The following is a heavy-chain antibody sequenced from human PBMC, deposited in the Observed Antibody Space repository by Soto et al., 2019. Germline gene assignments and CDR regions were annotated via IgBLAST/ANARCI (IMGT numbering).Heavy chain of an antibody. CDR3: ARLTREYSSGWYGFQH. V-gene: IGHV4-39*01. D-gene: IGHD6-19*01. Sequence: QLQLQESGPGLVKPSETLSLTCTVSGGSISSSSYYWGWIRQPPGKGLEWIGSIYYSGSTYYNPSLNSRVTISVDTSKNQFSLKLSSVTAADTAVYYCARLTREYSSGWYGFQHWGQGTLVTVSS. CDR2: IYYSGST. CDR1: GGSISSSSYY. J-gene: IGHJ1*01.